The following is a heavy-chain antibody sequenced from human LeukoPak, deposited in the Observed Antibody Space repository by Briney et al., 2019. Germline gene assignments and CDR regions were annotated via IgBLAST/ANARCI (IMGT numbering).Heavy chain of an antibody. CDR1: GGSISSSSYY. V-gene: IGHV4-39*07. J-gene: IGHJ4*02. CDR3: ARGTTVTTP. CDR2: IYYSGST. D-gene: IGHD4-17*01. Sequence: PSETLSLTCTVSGGSISSSSYYWGWIRQPPGKGLEWIGSIYYSGSTYYNPSLKSRVTISVDTSKNQFSLKLSSVTAADTAVYYCARGTTVTTPWGQGTLVTVSS.